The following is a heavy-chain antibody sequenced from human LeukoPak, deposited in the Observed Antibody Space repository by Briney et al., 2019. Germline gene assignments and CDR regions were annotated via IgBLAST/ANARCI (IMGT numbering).Heavy chain of an antibody. V-gene: IGHV1-2*02. CDR1: GYTFTGYY. D-gene: IGHD4-11*01. CDR3: ASYHSNYLSGWFDP. CDR2: INPNSGGT. Sequence: ASVKVSCKASGYTFTGYYMHWVRQAPGQGLEWMGWINPNSGGTNYAQKFQGRVTMTRDTSISTAYMELSRLRPDDTAVYYCASYHSNYLSGWFDPWGQGTLVTVSS. J-gene: IGHJ5*02.